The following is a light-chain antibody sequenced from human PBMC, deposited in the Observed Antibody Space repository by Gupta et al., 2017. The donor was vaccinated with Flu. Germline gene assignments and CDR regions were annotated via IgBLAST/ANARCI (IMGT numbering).Light chain of an antibody. CDR2: VAS. Sequence: DIQMTQSPSSLYASVGDRVTITCRASQGISTYLAWFQQKPGRAPKSLIYVASRLQSGVPSKFSGSGSGTDFTLTISSLQPEDCATYYCQQYNSFPLTFGGGTKVEI. J-gene: IGKJ4*01. CDR1: QGISTY. CDR3: QQYNSFPLT. V-gene: IGKV1-16*02.